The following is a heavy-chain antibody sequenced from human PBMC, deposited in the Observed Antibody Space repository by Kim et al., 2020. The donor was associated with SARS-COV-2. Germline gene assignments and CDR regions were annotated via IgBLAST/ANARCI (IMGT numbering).Heavy chain of an antibody. V-gene: IGHV3-33*06. Sequence: KYYGDSVKGRFTISRDNSKNTLYLQMNGLRAEDTAVYYCAKGRDGYPIDYWGQGTLVTVSS. D-gene: IGHD5-12*01. CDR2: K. CDR3: AKGRDGYPIDY. J-gene: IGHJ4*02.